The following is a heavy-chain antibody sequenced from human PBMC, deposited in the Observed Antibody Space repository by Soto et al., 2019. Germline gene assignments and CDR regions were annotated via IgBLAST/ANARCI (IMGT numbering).Heavy chain of an antibody. CDR1: GGSISSGDYY. CDR2: IYYSGST. Sequence: QVQLQESGPGLVKPSQTLSLTCTVSGGSISSGDYYWSWIRQPPGKGLEWIGYIYYSGSTYYNPSLKSRVTISVDTSKNQSSLKLSSVTAADTALYYCARDSPSYCSGGSCYPPAFDYWGQGTLVTVSS. D-gene: IGHD2-15*01. J-gene: IGHJ4*02. CDR3: ARDSPSYCSGGSCYPPAFDY. V-gene: IGHV4-30-4*01.